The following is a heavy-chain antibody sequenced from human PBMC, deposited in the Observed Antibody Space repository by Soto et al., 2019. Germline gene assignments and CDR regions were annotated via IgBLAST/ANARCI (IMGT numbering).Heavy chain of an antibody. J-gene: IGHJ6*03. CDR1: GFTFSNYG. V-gene: IGHV3-33*01. Sequence: GGSLRLSCAAPGFTFSNYGMHWVRQAPGKGLDWVAVIWSDGSSKYYADSVKGRFTISRDNSKNTLYVQMNSLRAEDTAVYFCARGDGDCRSTSCYGDDYYYYMVVWGKGTTVTVSS. D-gene: IGHD2-2*01. CDR3: ARGDGDCRSTSCYGDDYYYYMVV. CDR2: IWSDGSSK.